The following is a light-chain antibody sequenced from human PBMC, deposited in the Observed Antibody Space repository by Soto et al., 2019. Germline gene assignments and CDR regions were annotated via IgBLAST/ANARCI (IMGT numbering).Light chain of an antibody. Sequence: VMTQSPASLSVSQGESVTLSCRASQSVASNLAWYQQKPGQAPRLLIYGTSTWATGVPDRFSGSGSGTDFTLTISSLQAADFATYHCQHYNNWPITFGQGTKLEIK. V-gene: IGKV3-15*01. CDR1: QSVASN. J-gene: IGKJ5*01. CDR2: GTS. CDR3: QHYNNWPIT.